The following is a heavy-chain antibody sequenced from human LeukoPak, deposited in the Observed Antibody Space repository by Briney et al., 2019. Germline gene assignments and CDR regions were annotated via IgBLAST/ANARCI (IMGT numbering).Heavy chain of an antibody. Sequence: ASVKVSCKASGYTFRSYGITWVRQAPGQGLEWMGWINIYSGTTNQAEKLQGRVTMTTDISTSTAYMELRSLRSDDTAVYYCARTAYGVTFPDFDYWGQGTLVTVSS. CDR3: ARTAYGVTFPDFDY. V-gene: IGHV1-18*01. J-gene: IGHJ4*02. CDR1: GYTFRSYG. CDR2: INIYSGTT. D-gene: IGHD4-17*01.